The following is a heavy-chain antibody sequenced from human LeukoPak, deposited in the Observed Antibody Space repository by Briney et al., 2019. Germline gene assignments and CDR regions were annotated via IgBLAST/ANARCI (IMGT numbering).Heavy chain of an antibody. J-gene: IGHJ4*02. CDR1: GGSTSSYY. CDR3: ARDHGRSGYSSDY. CDR2: IYTSGST. Sequence: SETLSLTCTVSGGSTSSYYWCWIRQPAGKGLEWIGRIYTSGSTNYNPSLKSRVTISVDRSKNQFSLKLSSVTAADTAVYYCARDHGRSGYSSDYWGQGTLVTVSS. V-gene: IGHV4-4*07. D-gene: IGHD3-22*01.